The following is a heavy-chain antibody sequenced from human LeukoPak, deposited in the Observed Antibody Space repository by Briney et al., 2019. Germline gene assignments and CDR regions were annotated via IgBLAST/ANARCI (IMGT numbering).Heavy chain of an antibody. Sequence: GGSLRLSCAASGFTSSSYGMHWVRQAPGKGLEWVAFIRYDGSNKYYADSVKGRFTISRDNSKNTLYLQMNSLRAEDTAVYYCAKAPSDIVVVPAPIDYWGQGTLVTVSS. CDR2: IRYDGSNK. V-gene: IGHV3-30*02. CDR1: GFTSSSYG. J-gene: IGHJ4*02. D-gene: IGHD2-2*01. CDR3: AKAPSDIVVVPAPIDY.